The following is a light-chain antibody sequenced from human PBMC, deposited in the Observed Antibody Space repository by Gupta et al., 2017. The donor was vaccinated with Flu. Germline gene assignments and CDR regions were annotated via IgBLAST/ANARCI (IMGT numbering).Light chain of an antibody. Sequence: SALPQPASVSGPPGQSITISCTGTTSDTGSFKLVSWYQQHPGEVPKLIIYEGSKRPSGVSDRFSGSKSANTASLTISGLQAEDEADYYCCSYAGRNTWVFGGGIKLTVL. CDR3: CSYAGRNTWV. V-gene: IGLV2-23*01. J-gene: IGLJ3*02. CDR2: EGS. CDR1: TSDTGSFKL.